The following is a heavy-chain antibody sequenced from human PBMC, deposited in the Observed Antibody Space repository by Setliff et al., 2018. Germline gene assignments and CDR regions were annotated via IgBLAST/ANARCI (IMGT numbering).Heavy chain of an antibody. V-gene: IGHV1-69*05. Sequence: SVKVSCKASGGTFSSYGISWVRQAPGQGLEWMGGTIPIFGTTDYAQKFQGRVTITRDTSASTAYVELSSLRSEDTAVYYCAREVLPLVREEAFYIWGQGTMVTVS. J-gene: IGHJ3*02. D-gene: IGHD2-2*01. CDR3: AREVLPLVREEAFYI. CDR2: TIPIFGTT. CDR1: GGTFSSYG.